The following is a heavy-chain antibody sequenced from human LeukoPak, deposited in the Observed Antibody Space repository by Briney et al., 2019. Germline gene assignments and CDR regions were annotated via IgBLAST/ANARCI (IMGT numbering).Heavy chain of an antibody. V-gene: IGHV4-61*02. CDR1: GGSISSGSYY. J-gene: IGHJ4*02. Sequence: SETLSLTCTVSGGSISSGSYYWSWVRQPAGKGLEWIGRIYTSGSTNYNPSLKSRVTISLDTSKNQFSLNLRSVTAADTALYFCAGTELGYCTVTGCPLESWGQGTLVTVSS. CDR2: IYTSGST. D-gene: IGHD2-8*02. CDR3: AGTELGYCTVTGCPLES.